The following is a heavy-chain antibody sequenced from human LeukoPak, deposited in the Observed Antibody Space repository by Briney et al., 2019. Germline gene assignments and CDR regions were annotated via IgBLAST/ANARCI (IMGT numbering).Heavy chain of an antibody. CDR2: ISSSSSYI. CDR1: GFTFSSYE. Sequence: GGSLRLSCAASGFTFSSYEMNWVRQAPGKGLEWVSSISSSSSYIYYADSVKGRFTISRDNAKNSLYLQMNSLRAEDTAVYYCARKWFGEYFDYWGQGTLVTVSS. CDR3: ARKWFGEYFDY. D-gene: IGHD3-10*01. V-gene: IGHV3-21*01. J-gene: IGHJ4*02.